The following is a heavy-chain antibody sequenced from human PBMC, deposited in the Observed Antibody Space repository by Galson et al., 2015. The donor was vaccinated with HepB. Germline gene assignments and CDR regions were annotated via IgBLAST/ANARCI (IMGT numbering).Heavy chain of an antibody. CDR3: AWLRISSGWYGNFDY. CDR2: FRSSSSYT. Sequence: SLRLSCAASGFTFSSYSMNWVCQAPGKGLEWVSSFRSSSSYTYYADSVKGRFTISRDNAKNSLYLQMNSLRAEDTAVYYCAWLRISSGWYGNFDYWGQGTLVTVSS. J-gene: IGHJ4*02. V-gene: IGHV3-21*01. CDR1: GFTFSSYS. D-gene: IGHD6-19*01.